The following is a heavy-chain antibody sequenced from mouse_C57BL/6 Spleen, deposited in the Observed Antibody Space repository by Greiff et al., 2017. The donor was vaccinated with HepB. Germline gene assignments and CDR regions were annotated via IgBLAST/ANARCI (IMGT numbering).Heavy chain of an antibody. CDR2: ISSGSSTI. V-gene: IGHV5-17*01. CDR3: ARWRGYYGYFDY. Sequence: EVKLVESGGGLVKPGGSLKLSCAASGFTFSDYGMHWVRQAPEKGLEWVAYISSGSSTIYYADTVTGRFTISSDNAKNTLVLQMTSLRSEDTAMYYCARWRGYYGYFDYWGQGTTLTVSS. J-gene: IGHJ2*01. D-gene: IGHD1-1*01. CDR1: GFTFSDYG.